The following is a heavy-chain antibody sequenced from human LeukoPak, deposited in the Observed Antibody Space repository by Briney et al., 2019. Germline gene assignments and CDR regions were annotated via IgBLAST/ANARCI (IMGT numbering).Heavy chain of an antibody. V-gene: IGHV3-30-3*01. CDR2: ISYDGSNK. CDR3: ARDPLRITIFGEGRLGFDY. Sequence: GGSLRLSCAASGFTFSSYAMHWVRQAPGKGLEWVAVISYDGSNKYYADSVKGRFTISRDNSKNTLYLQMNSLRAEDTAVYYCARDPLRITIFGEGRLGFDYWGQGTLVTVSS. CDR1: GFTFSSYA. J-gene: IGHJ4*02. D-gene: IGHD3-3*01.